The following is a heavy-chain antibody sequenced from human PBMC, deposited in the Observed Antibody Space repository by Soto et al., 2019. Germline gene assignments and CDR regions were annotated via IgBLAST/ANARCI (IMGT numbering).Heavy chain of an antibody. Sequence: PSETLSLTCTVSGGSISSSSYYWGWIRQPPGKGLEWIGSIYYSGSTYYNPSLKSRVTISVDTSKHQFSLKLSSVTAADTAVYYCAGRDPEIVSAVTTSQDFDYWGQGALVTVSS. J-gene: IGHJ4*02. CDR2: IYYSGST. D-gene: IGHD4-17*01. CDR3: AGRDPEIVSAVTTSQDFDY. V-gene: IGHV4-39*01. CDR1: GGSISSSSYY.